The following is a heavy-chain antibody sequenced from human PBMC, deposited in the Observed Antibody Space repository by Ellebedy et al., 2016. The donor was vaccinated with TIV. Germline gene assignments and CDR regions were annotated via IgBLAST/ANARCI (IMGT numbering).Heavy chain of an antibody. CDR2: TSTYNGNT. J-gene: IGHJ4*02. CDR3: ARGLSGSGSYYGH. Sequence: AASVKVSCKASGYTFISYGISWVRQAPGQGLEWMGWTSTYNGNTQYAQKLQGRVTMTTATSTATAYMELRGLRSDDTAVYYCARGLSGSGSYYGHWGQGTLVTVSS. D-gene: IGHD3-10*01. CDR1: GYTFISYG. V-gene: IGHV1-18*04.